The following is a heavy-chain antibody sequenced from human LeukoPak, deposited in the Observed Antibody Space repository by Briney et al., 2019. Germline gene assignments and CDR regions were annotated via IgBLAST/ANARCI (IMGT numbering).Heavy chain of an antibody. V-gene: IGHV3-23*01. J-gene: IGHJ4*02. CDR1: GFTFSSYA. CDR3: AKTLAYYFDY. CDR2: ISGSGGST. Sequence: PGGSPRLSCAASGFTFSSYAMSWVRQAPGKGLEWVSAISGSGGSTYYADSVNGRFTISIDNSKNTLYLQMNSLRAEDTAVYYCAKTLAYYFDYWGQGTLVTVSS.